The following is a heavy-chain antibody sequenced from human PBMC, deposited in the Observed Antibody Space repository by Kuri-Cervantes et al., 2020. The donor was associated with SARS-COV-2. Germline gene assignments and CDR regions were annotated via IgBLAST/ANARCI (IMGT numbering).Heavy chain of an antibody. CDR3: ASARRRQLWSYFDY. CDR1: GFTFSSYD. Sequence: GESLKISCAASGFTFSSYDMHWVRQATGKGLEWVSAIGTAGDPYYPGSVKGRFTISRENAKNSLYLQMNSLRAGDTAVYYCASARRRQLWSYFDYWGQGTLVTVSS. CDR2: IGTAGDP. D-gene: IGHD5-18*01. V-gene: IGHV3-13*05. J-gene: IGHJ4*02.